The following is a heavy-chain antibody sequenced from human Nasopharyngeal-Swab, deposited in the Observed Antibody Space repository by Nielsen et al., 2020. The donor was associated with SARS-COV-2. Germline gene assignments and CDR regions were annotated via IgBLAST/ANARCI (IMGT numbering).Heavy chain of an antibody. CDR1: GGSFSGYY. Sequence: SETLSLTCAVYGGSFSGYYWSWIRQPPGKGLEWIGEIDQSGSTNHNPSLKSRVTISVDTSKKQFSLKLSSVTAADTAVYYCARAAGYSSSWLIYWGQGTLVTVSS. D-gene: IGHD6-13*01. V-gene: IGHV4-34*01. CDR2: IDQSGST. CDR3: ARAAGYSSSWLIY. J-gene: IGHJ4*02.